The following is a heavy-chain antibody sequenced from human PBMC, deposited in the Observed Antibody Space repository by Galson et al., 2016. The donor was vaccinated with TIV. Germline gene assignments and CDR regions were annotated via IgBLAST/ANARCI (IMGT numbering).Heavy chain of an antibody. V-gene: IGHV4-31*03. D-gene: IGHD2-21*01. CDR3: ARDLCRGDCAFDS. J-gene: IGHJ4*02. Sequence: LTCTVSGASVSSGADFWTWIRQRPGKGLEWIGYIHSSGSTYYRPSLESRINISTDMSKNQFSLRLTSLPAADTAVYFCARDLCRGDCAFDSWGQGTLVTVSS. CDR2: IHSSGST. CDR1: GASVSSGADF.